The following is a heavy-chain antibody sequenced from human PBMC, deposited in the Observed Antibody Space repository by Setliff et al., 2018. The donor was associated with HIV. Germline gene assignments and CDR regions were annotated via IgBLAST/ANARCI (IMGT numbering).Heavy chain of an antibody. Sequence: ASVKVSCKAPGHTFINYYIHWVRQAPGQGLEWMGIIYSGGGSTNYARKFQGRITMTSDTSTSTVYMELSSLRSEDSAVYYCARSIYEWGAFDIWGQGTMVTVSS. CDR3: ARSIYEWGAFDI. J-gene: IGHJ3*02. D-gene: IGHD2-8*01. V-gene: IGHV1-46*01. CDR2: IYSGGGST. CDR1: GHTFINYY.